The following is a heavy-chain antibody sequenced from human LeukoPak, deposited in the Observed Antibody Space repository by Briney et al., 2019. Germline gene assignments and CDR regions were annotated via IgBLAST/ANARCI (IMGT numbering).Heavy chain of an antibody. D-gene: IGHD1-7*01. CDR1: GGSISSGAYY. CDR2: IYYSGST. CDR3: ARVELWPTAHFDY. Sequence: SQTLSLTCTVSGGSISSGAYYWSWIRQHPGKGLEWIGYIYYSGSTYYNPSLKSRATISVDMSKHQFSLNLNSVIDADTAVYYCARVELWPTAHFDYWGQGTLVTVSS. V-gene: IGHV4-31*03. J-gene: IGHJ4*02.